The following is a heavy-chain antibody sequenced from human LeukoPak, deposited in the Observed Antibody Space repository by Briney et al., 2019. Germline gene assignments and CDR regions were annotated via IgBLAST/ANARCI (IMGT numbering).Heavy chain of an antibody. Sequence: PSETLSLTCAVYGGSFSGYNWSWIRDPPGKGREWIGSIYYSGNTYYNPSLRSRVTISVDTSKNQFALKLKSVTAADTALYYCARLPENLACFDPWGQGTLVTVSS. CDR1: GGSFSGYN. CDR3: ARLPENLACFDP. J-gene: IGHJ5*02. V-gene: IGHV4-34*01. CDR2: IYYSGNT. D-gene: IGHD1-14*01.